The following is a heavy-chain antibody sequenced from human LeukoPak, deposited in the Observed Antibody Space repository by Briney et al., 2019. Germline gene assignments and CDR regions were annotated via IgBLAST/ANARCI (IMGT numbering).Heavy chain of an antibody. D-gene: IGHD5-18*01. CDR3: ASLDTAKQPLANH. CDR1: GLTVSNHW. Sequence: PGGSLRLSCVASGLTVSNHWMSWVRQAPGKGLEWVANIREERGQEYYVDSVKGRFTISKNSAKNSLYLQMNTLRVEDTAMYCCASLDTAKQPLANHWGQGTLVTVSS. V-gene: IGHV3-7*03. CDR2: IREERGQE. J-gene: IGHJ5*02.